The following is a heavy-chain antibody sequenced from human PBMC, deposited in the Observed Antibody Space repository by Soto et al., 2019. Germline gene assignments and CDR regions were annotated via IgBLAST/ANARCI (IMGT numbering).Heavy chain of an antibody. V-gene: IGHV1-69*01. CDR2: FISTFHQT. Sequence: QVHLVQSGTEVKKPGSSVRVSCKASAGTFSTYAIAWVRQAPGQGLEWMGEFISTFHQTNYAQKFQGRLTLTADDDTRTACLELSSLTSTATAVYYCARDWVRCSALTLALDPWGQGTLVSVS. CDR1: AGTFSTYA. J-gene: IGHJ4*02. D-gene: IGHD1-1*01. CDR3: ARDWVRCSALTLALDP.